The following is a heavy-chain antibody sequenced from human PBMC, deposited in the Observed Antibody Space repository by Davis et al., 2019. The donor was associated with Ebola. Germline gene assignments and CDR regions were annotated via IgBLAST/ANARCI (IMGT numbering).Heavy chain of an antibody. D-gene: IGHD3-16*02. Sequence: ASVKVSCKASGYTFTDNYIHWVRQAPGQGLEWMGWVYPKSGGTDSAQKFPGRVTMTSDTSITTAYMELSSLTSDDTAVYYCARVLRLGELSFHYWGQGTLVTVSS. CDR1: GYTFTDNY. CDR3: ARVLRLGELSFHY. J-gene: IGHJ4*02. V-gene: IGHV1-2*02. CDR2: VYPKSGGT.